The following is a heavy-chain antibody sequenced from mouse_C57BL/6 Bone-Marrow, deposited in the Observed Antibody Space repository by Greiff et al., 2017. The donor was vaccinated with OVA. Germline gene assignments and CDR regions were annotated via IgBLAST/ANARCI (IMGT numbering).Heavy chain of an antibody. CDR3: AVPWFAD. CDR2: IDPASGNT. Sequence: VQLQQSVAELVKPGASVKLSCTASGFTFTDSSMHWVKQRPEQGLEWIGWIDPASGNTKYAQKFKGKATITADTSSNTAYLQLSSLTSEDTAIYDCAVPWFADWGQGTLVTVSS. J-gene: IGHJ3*01. CDR1: GFTFTDSS. V-gene: IGHV14-3*01.